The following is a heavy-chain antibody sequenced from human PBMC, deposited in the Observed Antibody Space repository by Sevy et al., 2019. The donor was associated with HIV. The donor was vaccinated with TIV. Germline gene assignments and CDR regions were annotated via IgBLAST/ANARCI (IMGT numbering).Heavy chain of an antibody. CDR2: VYYSGST. CDR3: ATDNARLYNWFDP. Sequence: SETLSLTCTVSGGSISSGSDYWGWIRQPPGKGLEWIGSVYYSGSTYYNPSLYSRVTISVDTSKNLFSLTLSSVTAADTAVYYCATDNARLYNWFDPWGQGTLVTVSS. D-gene: IGHD3-16*01. CDR1: GGSISSGSDY. J-gene: IGHJ5*02. V-gene: IGHV4-39*01.